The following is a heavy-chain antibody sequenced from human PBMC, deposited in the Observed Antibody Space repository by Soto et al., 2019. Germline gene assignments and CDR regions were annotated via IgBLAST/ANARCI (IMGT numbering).Heavy chain of an antibody. CDR2: FYYSGTP. CDR3: ARDLYLRNVTWGMHX. CDR1: GGSVSSATYY. V-gene: IGHV4-61*01. D-gene: IGHD2-8*01. J-gene: IGHJ4*03. Sequence: PETLSLTFTVSGGSVSSATYYWNWIRQPPGKGLELIGSFYYSGTPNYNPSLKSRVTISMDTSYNRLSLKLRSVTAAETAVYYCARDLYLRNVTWGMHXWGQGTLFTVSX.